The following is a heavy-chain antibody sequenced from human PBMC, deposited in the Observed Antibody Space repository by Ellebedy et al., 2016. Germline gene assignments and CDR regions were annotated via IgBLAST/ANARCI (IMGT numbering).Heavy chain of an antibody. J-gene: IGHJ4*02. Sequence: GESLKISXAASGFTFSSYAMSWVRQAPGKGLEWVSAISGSGGSTYYADSVKGRFTISRDNSKNTLYLQMNSLRAEDTAVYYCAKAFGYCSSTSCHEAQAIFDYWGQGTLVTVSS. CDR3: AKAFGYCSSTSCHEAQAIFDY. V-gene: IGHV3-23*01. CDR1: GFTFSSYA. CDR2: ISGSGGST. D-gene: IGHD2-2*01.